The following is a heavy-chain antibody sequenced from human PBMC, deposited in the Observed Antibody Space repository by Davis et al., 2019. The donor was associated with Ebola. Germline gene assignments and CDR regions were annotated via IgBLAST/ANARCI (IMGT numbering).Heavy chain of an antibody. CDR1: GGSISSYY. CDR2: LYYSGNT. Sequence: MPSETLSFTCTVLGGSISSYYWSWIRQPPGKGLEWIGYLYYSGNTNYNPSLKSRVTISVDTSKNQFSLKLSSVTAADTAVYYCARGLVVVAATYFDYWGQGTLVTVSS. J-gene: IGHJ4*02. CDR3: ARGLVVVAATYFDY. V-gene: IGHV4-59*01. D-gene: IGHD2-15*01.